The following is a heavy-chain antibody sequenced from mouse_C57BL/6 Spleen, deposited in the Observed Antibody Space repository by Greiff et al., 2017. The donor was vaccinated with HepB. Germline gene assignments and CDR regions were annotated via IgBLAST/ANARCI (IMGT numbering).Heavy chain of an antibody. J-gene: IGHJ2*01. CDR2: IHPNSGST. CDR1: GYTFTSYW. CDR3: ARSDYDPFDY. D-gene: IGHD2-4*01. Sequence: QVQLQQPGAELVKPGASVKLSCKASGYTFTSYWMHWVKQRPGQGLEWIGMIHPNSGSTNYNEKFKSKATLTVDKSSSTAYMQRSSLTSEDAAVYYCARSDYDPFDYWGQGTTLTVSS. V-gene: IGHV1-64*01.